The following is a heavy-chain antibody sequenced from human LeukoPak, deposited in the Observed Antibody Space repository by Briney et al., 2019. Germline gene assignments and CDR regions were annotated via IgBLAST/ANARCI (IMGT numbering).Heavy chain of an antibody. CDR2: IYPGDSDT. Sequence: GESLKISCKASGYSFTRYWIGWVRQKPGKGLEWMGIIYPGDSDTRYSPSFQGQVTISAVKSISTAYLQWSSLKASDTAMYYCARCAVYYDSSGGTVYYFDYWGQGTLVTVSS. J-gene: IGHJ4*02. CDR3: ARCAVYYDSSGGTVYYFDY. V-gene: IGHV5-51*01. D-gene: IGHD3-22*01. CDR1: GYSFTRYW.